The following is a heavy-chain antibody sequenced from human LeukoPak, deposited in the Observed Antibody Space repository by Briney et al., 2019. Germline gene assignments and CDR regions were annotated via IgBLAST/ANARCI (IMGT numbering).Heavy chain of an antibody. V-gene: IGHV4-59*01. D-gene: IGHD3-10*01. CDR3: ARDSRSGVDWFDP. J-gene: IGHJ5*02. CDR2: IYYSGST. CDR1: GGSISSYC. Sequence: SETLSLTCTVSGGSISSYCWSWIRQPPGKGLEWIGYIYYSGSTNYNPSLKSRVTISVDTSKNKFSLKLSSVTAADTAVYYCARDSRSGVDWFDPWGQGTLVTVSS.